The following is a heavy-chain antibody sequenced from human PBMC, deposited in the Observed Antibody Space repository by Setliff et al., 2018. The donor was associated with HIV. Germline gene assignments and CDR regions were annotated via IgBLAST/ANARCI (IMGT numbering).Heavy chain of an antibody. V-gene: IGHV1-3*01. CDR1: GYTFSNYV. CDR3: ARDPPVVVRHLFDL. Sequence: ASVKVSCKASGYTFSNYVMQWVRQAPGQRLEWMGWINVGNGNTKYSEKFQGRVTMTTDTSTSTASMELRSLTSDDTAVYYCARDPPVVVRHLFDLWGQGTLVTVSS. D-gene: IGHD2-15*01. J-gene: IGHJ4*02. CDR2: INVGNGNT.